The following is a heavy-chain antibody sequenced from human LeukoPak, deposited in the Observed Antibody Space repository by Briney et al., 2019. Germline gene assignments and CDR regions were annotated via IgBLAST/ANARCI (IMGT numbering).Heavy chain of an antibody. CDR2: IMPLFGTA. CDR1: GGTFNNSA. J-gene: IGHJ5*02. Sequence: SVKVSCKTSGGTFNNSAISWVRQAPGQGLEWLGSIMPLFGTAGYAQKFQGRVTITKDESTRTVYLELTSLTSDDTAVYYCARDVHGDYGSGWFDPWGQGTLVSVSS. D-gene: IGHD4-17*01. CDR3: ARDVHGDYGSGWFDP. V-gene: IGHV1-69*05.